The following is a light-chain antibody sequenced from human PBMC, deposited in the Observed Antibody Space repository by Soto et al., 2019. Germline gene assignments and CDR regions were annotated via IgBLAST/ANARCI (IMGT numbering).Light chain of an antibody. V-gene: IGKV3-15*01. J-gene: IGKJ4*01. Sequence: EIVMTQSPATLSVSPGERATLSCRASQSVSSNLAWYQQKPGQAPRLLIYRASTRATGIPARFSGSGSGTEFTLTISSLRSEDFAVYYCQQYNNWPPLTFGGGTKVEIK. CDR2: RAS. CDR1: QSVSSN. CDR3: QQYNNWPPLT.